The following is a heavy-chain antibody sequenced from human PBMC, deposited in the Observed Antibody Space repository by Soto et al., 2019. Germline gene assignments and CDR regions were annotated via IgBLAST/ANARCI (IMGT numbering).Heavy chain of an antibody. CDR2: IKSKIDGGTT. CDR1: GFTFSNAW. Sequence: EVQLVESGGDLVKPGGSLRLSCAASGFTFSNAWMNWVRQAPGKGLEWVGRIKSKIDGGTTDYAAPVKGRFTISRDDSXXXXXXXXXXXXXXXXXVXYCWYWSGYFGDVWGQGTTVTVSS. D-gene: IGHD3-3*01. V-gene: IGHV3-15*07. J-gene: IGHJ6*02. CDR3: WYWSGYFGDV.